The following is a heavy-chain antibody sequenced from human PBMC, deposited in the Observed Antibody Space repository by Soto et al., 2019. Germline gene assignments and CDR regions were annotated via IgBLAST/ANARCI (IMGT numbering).Heavy chain of an antibody. CDR2: MYHSGSN. CDR3: ARVPDY. J-gene: IGHJ4*02. Sequence: QLQLQESGSGLVKPSQTLSLTCAVSGGSISSGGYSWSWIRQPPGKGLEWIGYMYHSGSNYYNPSHKSRVTRSIDRSKNQFSLNLSSVTAADTAVYYCARVPDYGGQGILLTVSS. CDR1: GGSISSGGYS. V-gene: IGHV4-30-2*01. D-gene: IGHD2-2*01.